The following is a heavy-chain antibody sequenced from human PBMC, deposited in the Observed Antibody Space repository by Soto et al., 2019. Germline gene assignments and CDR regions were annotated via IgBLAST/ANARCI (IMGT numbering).Heavy chain of an antibody. CDR2: ISGSGGST. V-gene: IGHV3-23*01. CDR1: GLTFSSYA. J-gene: IGHJ6*03. Sequence: GGSLRLSCAASGLTFSSYAMHWVRQAPGKGLEWVAVISGSGGSTYYADSVKGRFTISRDNSKNTLYLQMNSLRAEDTAVYYCAKSPYCSGGSCYYYYYMDVWGKGTTVTVSS. D-gene: IGHD2-15*01. CDR3: AKSPYCSGGSCYYYYYMDV.